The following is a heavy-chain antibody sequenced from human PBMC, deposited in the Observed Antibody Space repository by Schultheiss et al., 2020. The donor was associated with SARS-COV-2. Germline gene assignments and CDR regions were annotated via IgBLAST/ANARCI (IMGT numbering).Heavy chain of an antibody. CDR3: ARLKIGYDSSGYYPYSFDP. CDR2: INHSGST. D-gene: IGHD3-22*01. Sequence: SETLSLTCTVSGGSISSYYWSWIRQPPGKGLEWIGEINHSGSTNYNPSLKSRVTISVDTSKNQFSLKLSSVTAADTAVYYCARLKIGYDSSGYYPYSFDPWGQGTLVTVSS. V-gene: IGHV4-34*01. CDR1: GGSISSYY. J-gene: IGHJ5*02.